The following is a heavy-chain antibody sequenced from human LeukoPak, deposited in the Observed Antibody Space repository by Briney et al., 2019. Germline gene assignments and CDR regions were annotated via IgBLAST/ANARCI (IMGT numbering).Heavy chain of an antibody. V-gene: IGHV3-7*01. Sequence: GGSLRLSCVASGFNFNDYWMSWVRQAPGKGLEWVANIKQDGSEKYYVDSVKGRFTISRDNAKNSLYLQMNSLRAEDTAVYYCARESSGWTSDIWGQGTMVTVYS. CDR2: IKQDGSEK. J-gene: IGHJ3*02. D-gene: IGHD6-19*01. CDR1: GFNFNDYW. CDR3: ARESSGWTSDI.